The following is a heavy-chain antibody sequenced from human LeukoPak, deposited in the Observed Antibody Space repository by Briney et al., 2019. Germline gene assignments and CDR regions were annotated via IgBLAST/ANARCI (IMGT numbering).Heavy chain of an antibody. V-gene: IGHV4-59*08. D-gene: IGHD6-19*01. CDR1: GGSISSYY. CDR2: IHYSGGT. CDR3: AGTVAGPNWFDS. J-gene: IGHJ5*01. Sequence: SETLSLTCNVSGGSISSYYWSWIRQPPGKRLAWIGYIHYSGGTKYNPSLKSRVSISLDTPKNQFSLRLSPVTAADAAVYYCAGTVAGPNWFDSWGQGTQITVSS.